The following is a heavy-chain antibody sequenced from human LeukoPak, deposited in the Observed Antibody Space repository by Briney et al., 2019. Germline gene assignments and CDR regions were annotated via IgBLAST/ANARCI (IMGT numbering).Heavy chain of an antibody. D-gene: IGHD3-10*01. J-gene: IGHJ4*02. Sequence: SETLSLTCTVSGGSISSYYWSWIRQPPGKGLEWIGNIYYSGSTNYNPSLKSRVTISVDTSKNQFSLKLSSVTAADTAVYYCARDPITMIRGGGFDYWGQGTLVTVSS. CDR2: IYYSGST. CDR3: ARDPITMIRGGGFDY. V-gene: IGHV4-59*01. CDR1: GGSISSYY.